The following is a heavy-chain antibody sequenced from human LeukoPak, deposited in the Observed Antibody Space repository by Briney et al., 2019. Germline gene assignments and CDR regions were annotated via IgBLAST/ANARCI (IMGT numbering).Heavy chain of an antibody. CDR1: GFTFSTYN. CDR2: ITSSSTYM. D-gene: IGHD3-22*01. Sequence: GGSLRLSCAASGFTFSTYNMNWVRRTPGKGLEWVSSITSSSTYMFYADSVRGRFSISRDNSKNTLYLQMNSLRAEDTAVYYCAKDPTDFDSSGQTYFDYWGQGSLVTVSS. V-gene: IGHV3-21*04. CDR3: AKDPTDFDSSGQTYFDY. J-gene: IGHJ4*02.